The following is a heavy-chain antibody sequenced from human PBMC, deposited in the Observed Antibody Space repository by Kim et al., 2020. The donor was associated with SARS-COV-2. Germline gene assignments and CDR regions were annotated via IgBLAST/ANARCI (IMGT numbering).Heavy chain of an antibody. V-gene: IGHV1-18*01. CDR1: GYSFSNYS. CDR3: ARLSISGFPGGGS. Sequence: ASVKVSCKASGYSFSNYSITWVRQAPGQGLEWMGWISGYNGHTSYAQKLQGRVTMTTDTSTNTAYMELRSLRSDDAAVYYCARLSISGFPGGGSWGQGTL. D-gene: IGHD3-22*01. J-gene: IGHJ5*02. CDR2: ISGYNGHT.